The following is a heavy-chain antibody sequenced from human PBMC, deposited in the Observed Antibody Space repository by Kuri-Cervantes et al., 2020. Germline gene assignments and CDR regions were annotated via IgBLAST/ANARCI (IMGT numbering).Heavy chain of an antibody. V-gene: IGHV4-31*03. CDR1: GGSISSGGYY. D-gene: IGHD1-1*01. J-gene: IGHJ5*02. CDR3: ARDRGYNWNVEWFDP. CDR2: IYYSGST. Sequence: LRLSCTVSGGSISSGGYYWSWIRQHPGKGLEWIGYIYYSGSTYYNPSLKSRVTISVGTSKNQFSLKLSSVTAADTAVYYCARDRGYNWNVEWFDPWGQGTLVTVSS.